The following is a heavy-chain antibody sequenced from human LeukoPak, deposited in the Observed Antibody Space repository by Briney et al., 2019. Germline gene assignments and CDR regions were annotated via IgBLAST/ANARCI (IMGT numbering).Heavy chain of an antibody. Sequence: GGSLRLSCAASGFTFSDYYMSWIRQAPGKGLEWVSYISSSGSTIYYADSVKGRFTISRDNAKNSLYLQMNSLRAEDTAVYYCARDDSRDSSGYPTGSGAFDIWGQGTMVTVSS. J-gene: IGHJ3*02. CDR1: GFTFSDYY. CDR3: ARDDSRDSSGYPTGSGAFDI. V-gene: IGHV3-11*01. D-gene: IGHD3-22*01. CDR2: ISSSGSTI.